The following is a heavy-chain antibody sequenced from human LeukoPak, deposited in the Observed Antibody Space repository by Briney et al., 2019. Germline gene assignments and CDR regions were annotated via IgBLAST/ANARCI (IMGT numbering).Heavy chain of an antibody. J-gene: IGHJ6*04. D-gene: IGHD3-16*01. V-gene: IGHV3-30*04. CDR1: GFTFSSYA. CDR2: ISYDGSNK. Sequence: PGGSLRLSCSASGFTFSSYAMHWVRQAPGKGLEWVAVISYDGSNKYYADSVKGRFTISRDNSKNTLYLQMNSLRAEDTAVYYCAKAMITNGSGGGNGMDVWGKGTTVTVSS. CDR3: AKAMITNGSGGGNGMDV.